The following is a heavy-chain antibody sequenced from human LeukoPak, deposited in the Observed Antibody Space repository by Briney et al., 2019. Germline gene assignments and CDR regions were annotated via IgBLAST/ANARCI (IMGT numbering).Heavy chain of an antibody. D-gene: IGHD6-13*01. Sequence: SQTLSLTCTVSGGSISSGGYYWSWIRQHPGKGLEWIGYIYHSGSTYYNPSLKSRVTISVDTSKNQFSLKLSSVTAADTAVYYCARARYSSSGIFDHWGQGTLVTVSS. CDR3: ARARYSSSGIFDH. J-gene: IGHJ4*02. CDR2: IYHSGST. V-gene: IGHV4-31*03. CDR1: GGSISSGGYY.